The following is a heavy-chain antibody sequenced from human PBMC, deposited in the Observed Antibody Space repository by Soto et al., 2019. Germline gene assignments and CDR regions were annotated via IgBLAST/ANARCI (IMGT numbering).Heavy chain of an antibody. J-gene: IGHJ4*02. CDR1: GFTFSSYA. Sequence: PGGSLRLSCAASGFTFSSYAMNWVRQAPGKGLEWVSTISGSDDTTYYADSVKGRFTISRDNSKNSLYLQMSSLRADGTAIYRCAKGLLNSLWAASDYWGQGALVTVSS. V-gene: IGHV3-23*01. CDR2: ISGSDDTT. D-gene: IGHD3-9*01. CDR3: AKGLLNSLWAASDY.